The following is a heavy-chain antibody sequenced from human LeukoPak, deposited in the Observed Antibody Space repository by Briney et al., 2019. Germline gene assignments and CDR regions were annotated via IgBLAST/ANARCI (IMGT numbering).Heavy chain of an antibody. J-gene: IGHJ4*02. CDR2: ISGSAGST. Sequence: PGGSLRLSCVASGFTFSTYAMSWFRQAPGKGLEWVSAISGSAGSTYYTDSVKGRFTISRDNSKNTLFLQMNSLRAEDTAAYYCAKAPIAGAPRGYYFDYWGQGALVTVSS. V-gene: IGHV3-23*01. CDR3: AKAPIAGAPRGYYFDY. CDR1: GFTFSTYA. D-gene: IGHD1-26*01.